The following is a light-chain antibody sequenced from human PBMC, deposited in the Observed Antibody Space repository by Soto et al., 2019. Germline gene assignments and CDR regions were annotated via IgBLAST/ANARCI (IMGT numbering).Light chain of an antibody. CDR1: QSIGNY. J-gene: IGKJ1*01. CDR2: RAS. V-gene: IGKV1-5*03. Sequence: DIRMTQSPSTLSASVGDRVTITCRASQSIGNYLAWYQQKPGKAPSLLIYRASGLEGGVPSRFSGSGSGTEFTLTISSLQPDDFATYYCQQYNSYPRTFGQGTKVEI. CDR3: QQYNSYPRT.